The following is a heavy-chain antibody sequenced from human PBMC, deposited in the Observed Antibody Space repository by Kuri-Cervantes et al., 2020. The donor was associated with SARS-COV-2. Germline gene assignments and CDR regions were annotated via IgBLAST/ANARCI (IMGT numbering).Heavy chain of an antibody. Sequence: GGSLRLSCAASGFTFSSYGMHWVRQAPGKGLEWVAFIRYDGSNKYYADSVKGRFTISRDNSKNTLYLQMNSLRAEDTAVYYCAKPRAASLEWLLRTHFDYWGQGTLVTVSS. CDR1: GFTFSSYG. V-gene: IGHV3-30*02. J-gene: IGHJ4*02. D-gene: IGHD3-3*01. CDR3: AKPRAASLEWLLRTHFDY. CDR2: IRYDGSNK.